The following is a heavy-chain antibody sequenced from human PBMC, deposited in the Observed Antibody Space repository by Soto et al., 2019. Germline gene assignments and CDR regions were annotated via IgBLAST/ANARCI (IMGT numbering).Heavy chain of an antibody. CDR3: ARDTLYDFWSGPTDAFDI. CDR2: ISSSSSYI. J-gene: IGHJ3*02. Sequence: PVGSLRLSCASSVFTFSSYSMNWVRQSPGKGLEWVSSISSSSSYIYYADSVKGRFTISRDNAKNSLYLQMNSLRAEDTAVYYCARDTLYDFWSGPTDAFDIWGQGKMVTVSS. D-gene: IGHD3-3*01. V-gene: IGHV3-21*01. CDR1: VFTFSSYS.